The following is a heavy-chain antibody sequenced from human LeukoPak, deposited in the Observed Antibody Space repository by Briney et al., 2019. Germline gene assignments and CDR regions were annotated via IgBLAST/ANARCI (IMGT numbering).Heavy chain of an antibody. Sequence: GGSLRLSCGASGLTFSSEWMSWVRQAPGRGLEGVATIRPDGSGEYYVDSVKGRFTISRDNAKNSLYLQMNSLRIEDTAVYYCAREGGRDFYYYGMDVWGQGTTVTVSS. CDR1: GLTFSSEW. CDR2: IRPDGSGE. CDR3: AREGGRDFYYYGMDV. D-gene: IGHD2-15*01. J-gene: IGHJ6*02. V-gene: IGHV3-7*03.